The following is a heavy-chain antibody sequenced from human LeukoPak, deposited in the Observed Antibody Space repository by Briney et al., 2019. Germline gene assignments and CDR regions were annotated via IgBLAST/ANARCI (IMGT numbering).Heavy chain of an antibody. CDR2: ISGSGGGT. CDR1: GFTFSSYA. CDR3: ARAGSIRFDY. J-gene: IGHJ4*02. D-gene: IGHD1-26*01. Sequence: GGSLRLSCAASGFTFSSYAMSWVRQAPGKGLEWVSGISGSGGGTYYADSVKGRFTISRDDSKNTMYLQMNSLRAEDTAVYYCARAGSIRFDYWGQGTPVAVSS. V-gene: IGHV3-23*01.